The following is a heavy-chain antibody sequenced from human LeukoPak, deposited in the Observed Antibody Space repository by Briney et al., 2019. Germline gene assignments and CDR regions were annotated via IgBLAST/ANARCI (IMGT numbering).Heavy chain of an antibody. CDR2: IIGSSGTT. V-gene: IGHV3-23*01. D-gene: IGHD5-12*01. Sequence: GGSLRLSCVASGFSFNNYAMNWVRQAPGKGLEWVSLIIGSSGTTFYADSVKGRFTISRDKSKSTLYLQMNSLRAEDTAVYYCAKGTYDYIEIAYFDYWGQGSLVTVSS. CDR3: AKGTYDYIEIAYFDY. J-gene: IGHJ4*02. CDR1: GFSFNNYA.